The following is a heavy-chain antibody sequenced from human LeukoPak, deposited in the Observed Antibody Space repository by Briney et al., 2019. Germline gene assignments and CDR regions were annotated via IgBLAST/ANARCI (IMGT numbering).Heavy chain of an antibody. D-gene: IGHD6-6*01. J-gene: IGHJ5*02. Sequence: GGSLRLSCAASGFTFSSYSMNWVRQAPGKGLEWVSSISSSSSYIYYADSVKGRFTISRDNAKNSLYLQMNCLRAEDTAVYYCARDSAARPPFDPWGQGTLVTVSS. CDR1: GFTFSSYS. CDR3: ARDSAARPPFDP. CDR2: ISSSSSYI. V-gene: IGHV3-21*01.